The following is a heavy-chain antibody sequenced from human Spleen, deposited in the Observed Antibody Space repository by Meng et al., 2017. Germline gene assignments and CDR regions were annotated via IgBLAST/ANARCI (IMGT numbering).Heavy chain of an antibody. CDR1: GFIFDDYG. CDR2: ISWNSGSI. D-gene: IGHD1-1*01. J-gene: IGHJ6*02. Sequence: GGSLRLSCAASGFIFDDYGMHWVRHTPGKGLEWVSGISWNSGSISYADSVKGRFTVSRDNAKNSLYLQMNSLRGEDTAFYYCARSQGTTGIFQYYGMDVWGQGTTVTVSS. V-gene: IGHV3-9*01. CDR3: ARSQGTTGIFQYYGMDV.